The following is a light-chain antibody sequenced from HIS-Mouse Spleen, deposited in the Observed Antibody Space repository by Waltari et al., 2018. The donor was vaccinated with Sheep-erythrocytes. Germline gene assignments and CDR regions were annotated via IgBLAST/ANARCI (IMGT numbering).Light chain of an antibody. J-gene: IGLJ3*02. CDR3: CSYAGSSTPWV. Sequence: QSALTQPASVSGSPGQSITISCTGTSSDVGSYNLFSWYQQHPGKSPKLMIYERSKRPSGVSNRFSDSKSGNTASLTISGLQAEAEADYYCCSYAGSSTPWVFGGGTKLTVL. CDR2: ERS. CDR1: SSDVGSYNL. V-gene: IGLV2-23*01.